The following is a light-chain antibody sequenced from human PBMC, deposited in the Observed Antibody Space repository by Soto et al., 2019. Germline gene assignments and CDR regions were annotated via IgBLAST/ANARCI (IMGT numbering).Light chain of an antibody. V-gene: IGKV1-39*01. CDR1: QSISSY. Sequence: DLQMTQSPSSLSASVGDRVTITCRASQSISSYLNWYQQKPRKAPKLLIYAASSLQSRVPSRFSGSGSGTDFTLTISSLQPEDFATYYCQQSYSTPYTFGQGPKLEIK. CDR2: AAS. CDR3: QQSYSTPYT. J-gene: IGKJ2*01.